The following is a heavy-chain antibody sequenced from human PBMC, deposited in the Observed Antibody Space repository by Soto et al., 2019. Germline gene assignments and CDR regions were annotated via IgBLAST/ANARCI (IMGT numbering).Heavy chain of an antibody. CDR2: IYYSGST. V-gene: IGHV4-59*01. CDR3: ARVGFERYFDRSYGMDV. J-gene: IGHJ6*02. Sequence: SETLSLTCTVSGGSISSYYWSWIRQPPGKGLEWIGYIYYSGSTNYNPSLKSRVTISVDTSKNQFSLKLSSVTAADTAVYYCARVGFERYFDRSYGMDVWGQGTTVTVSS. D-gene: IGHD3-9*01. CDR1: GGSISSYY.